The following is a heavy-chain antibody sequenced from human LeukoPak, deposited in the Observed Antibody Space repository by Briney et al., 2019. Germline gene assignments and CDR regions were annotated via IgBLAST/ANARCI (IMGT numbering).Heavy chain of an antibody. CDR3: AKPNNYDFWSGYYNPWDY. J-gene: IGHJ4*02. CDR2: ISSSGGST. Sequence: GGSLRLSCAASGFTFSSYAMSWVRQAPGKGLEWVSAISSSGGSTYYADSVKGRFTISRDNSKNTLYLQMNSLRAEDTAVYYCAKPNNYDFWSGYYNPWDYWGQGTLVTVSS. D-gene: IGHD3-3*01. CDR1: GFTFSSYA. V-gene: IGHV3-23*01.